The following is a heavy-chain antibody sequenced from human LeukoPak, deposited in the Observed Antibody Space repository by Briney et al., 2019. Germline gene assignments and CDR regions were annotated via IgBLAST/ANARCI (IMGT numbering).Heavy chain of an antibody. D-gene: IGHD6-13*01. J-gene: IGHJ6*02. CDR2: INPNSGGT. CDR3: ARLPGSSWQTRGDYYGMDV. CDR1: GYTFTGYY. V-gene: IGHV1-2*02. Sequence: ASVKVSCKASGYTFTGYYMHWVRQAPGQGLEWMGWINPNSGGTNYAQKFQGRVTMTRDTSTSTAYMELSRLRSDDTAVYYCARLPGSSWQTRGDYYGMDVWGQGTTVTVSS.